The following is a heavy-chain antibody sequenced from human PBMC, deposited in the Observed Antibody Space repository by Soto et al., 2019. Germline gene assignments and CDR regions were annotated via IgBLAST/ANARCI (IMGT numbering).Heavy chain of an antibody. V-gene: IGHV1-18*01. D-gene: IGHD6-19*01. CDR1: GYPFTSYG. CDR2: ISPYSGET. Sequence: QVQLVQSGPEVKKPAASVQVSCKASGYPFTSYGIVWVRQAPGQGLEWMGWISPYSGETRYTEKFQDRLTLTTDRSKSTAYMDLRSLTSDDTAVYFCARGPVAGSDFWGQGTLVIVSS. J-gene: IGHJ4*02. CDR3: ARGPVAGSDF.